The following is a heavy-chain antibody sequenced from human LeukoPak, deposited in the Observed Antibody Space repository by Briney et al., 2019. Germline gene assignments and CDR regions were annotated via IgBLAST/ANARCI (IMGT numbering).Heavy chain of an antibody. Sequence: WGSLRLSCAASGFTFSSYAMHWVRQAPGKGLEWVAVISYDGSNKYYADSVKGRFTISRDNSKNTLYLQMNSLRAEDTAVYYCARVRRRFFSSTSIYYYGMDVWGQGTTVTVSS. CDR3: ARVRRRFFSSTSIYYYGMDV. J-gene: IGHJ6*02. CDR1: GFTFSSYA. D-gene: IGHD2-2*01. V-gene: IGHV3-30-3*01. CDR2: ISYDGSNK.